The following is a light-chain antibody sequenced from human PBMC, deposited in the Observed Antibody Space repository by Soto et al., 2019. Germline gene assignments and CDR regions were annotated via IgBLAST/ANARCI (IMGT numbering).Light chain of an antibody. Sequence: QSALTQPASVSGSPGQSITISCTGTSSDIGGYYYVSWYQQHPGKAPKLMIYDVSNRPSGISLRFSGSKSGNTASLTISALQVEDEADYFCNSYTSISTLDYVFGTGTKLTVL. V-gene: IGLV2-14*01. J-gene: IGLJ1*01. CDR2: DVS. CDR3: NSYTSISTLDYV. CDR1: SSDIGGYYY.